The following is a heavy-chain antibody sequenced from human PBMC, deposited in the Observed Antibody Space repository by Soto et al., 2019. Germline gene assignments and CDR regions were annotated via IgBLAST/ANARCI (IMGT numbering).Heavy chain of an antibody. Sequence: QVQLVQSGAEVKKPGASVKVSCKASGYTFTSYGVSWVRQAPGQGLEWMGWISAYNGNTKYAHKLQGRVTMTTDTSTNTADMDLRSLRSDDTAVYYWARDSPPVDYWGQGTLVTVSS. CDR3: ARDSPPVDY. J-gene: IGHJ4*02. V-gene: IGHV1-18*01. CDR2: ISAYNGNT. CDR1: GYTFTSYG.